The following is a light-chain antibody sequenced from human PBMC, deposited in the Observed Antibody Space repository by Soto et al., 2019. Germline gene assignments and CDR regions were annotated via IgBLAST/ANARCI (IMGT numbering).Light chain of an antibody. Sequence: DIQMTQSPSTLSASVGDRVTITCRASQSISSWLAWYQQKPGKAPKLLIYGASRLESGVPSRFSGSGSGTEFTLTISSLQPDDFATYYCQQYNSYSWTFGQGTKVEIK. V-gene: IGKV1-5*01. CDR3: QQYNSYSWT. J-gene: IGKJ1*01. CDR2: GAS. CDR1: QSISSW.